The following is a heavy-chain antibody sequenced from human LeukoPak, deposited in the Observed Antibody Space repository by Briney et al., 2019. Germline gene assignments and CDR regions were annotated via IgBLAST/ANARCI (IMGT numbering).Heavy chain of an antibody. Sequence: GESLKISCKGSGYSFTSYWIGWVRQMPGKGLEWMGIICPGDSDTRYSPSFQGQVTISADKSISTAYLQWSSLKASDTAMYYCARPGAATVTRDAFDIWGQGTMVTVSS. D-gene: IGHD4-17*01. CDR2: ICPGDSDT. V-gene: IGHV5-51*01. J-gene: IGHJ3*02. CDR1: GYSFTSYW. CDR3: ARPGAATVTRDAFDI.